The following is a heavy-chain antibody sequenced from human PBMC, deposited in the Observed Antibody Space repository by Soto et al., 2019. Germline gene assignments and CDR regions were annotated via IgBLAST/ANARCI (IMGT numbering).Heavy chain of an antibody. Sequence: EVQLVESGGGLVQPGGSLRLSCAASGFSFNTYEMNWVRQAPGKGLEWVSYISTSGSTIYYADSVKGRFTISRDNGKNSLYLQMNSLRSEDTAVYYCAYGGSCDYWGQGTQVTVSS. CDR2: ISTSGSTI. D-gene: IGHD1-26*01. V-gene: IGHV3-48*03. CDR1: GFSFNTYE. J-gene: IGHJ4*02. CDR3: AYGGSCDY.